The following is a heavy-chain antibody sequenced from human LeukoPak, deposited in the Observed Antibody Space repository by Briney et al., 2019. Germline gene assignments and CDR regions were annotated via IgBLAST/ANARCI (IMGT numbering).Heavy chain of an antibody. CDR1: GFTFSTYW. Sequence: GGSLRLSCAASGFTFSTYWMSWVRQAPGKGLEWVANIKQDGNEEYYVDSVKGRFTISRDNAKNSLYLQMNSLRAEDTAMYYCARDSAGNDYWGQGTLVTVSS. D-gene: IGHD6-13*01. CDR2: IKQDGNEE. J-gene: IGHJ4*02. V-gene: IGHV3-7*01. CDR3: ARDSAGNDY.